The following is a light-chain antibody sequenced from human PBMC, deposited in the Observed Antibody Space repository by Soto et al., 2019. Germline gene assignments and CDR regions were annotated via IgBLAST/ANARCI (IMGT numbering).Light chain of an antibody. CDR3: ATWDDDLNAAV. CDR2: IND. J-gene: IGLJ7*01. V-gene: IGLV1-44*01. CDR1: RSNIAGNT. Sequence: QSVLTQPPSLSGTPGQRVAISCSGSRSNIAGNTVHWYQHLPGTAPKLLIYINDQRPSGVPGRFSASTSGTSASLAISGLQSDDEADYYCATWDDDLNAAVFGGGTQLTV.